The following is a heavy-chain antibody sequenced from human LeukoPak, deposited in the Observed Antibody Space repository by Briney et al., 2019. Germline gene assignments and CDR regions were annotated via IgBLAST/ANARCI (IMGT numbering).Heavy chain of an antibody. J-gene: IGHJ4*02. CDR1: GFTFSDYY. V-gene: IGHV3-11*04. CDR3: ARDGVRDSSSWYGGFGY. CDR2: ISSSGSTI. Sequence: GGSLRLSCAASGFTFSDYYMSWIRQAPGKGLEWVSYISSSGSTIYYADSVKGRFTISRDNAKNSLYLQMNSLRAEDTAVYYCARDGVRDSSSWYGGFGYWGQGTLVTVSS. D-gene: IGHD6-13*01.